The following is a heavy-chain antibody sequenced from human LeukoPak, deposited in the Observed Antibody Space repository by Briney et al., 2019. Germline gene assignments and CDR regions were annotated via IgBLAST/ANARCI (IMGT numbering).Heavy chain of an antibody. J-gene: IGHJ4*02. CDR3: ARGKDGYKRGYPLGFDY. V-gene: IGHV3-11*01. D-gene: IGHD5-24*01. CDR1: GFTFSDYC. CDR2: ISSSGTTI. Sequence: GGSLRLSCAASGFTFSDYCMTWIRPAPGKGLEWVSYISSSGTTILYADSVKGRFTISRDNTKNSLYLQMNSLRAEDTAMYYCARGKDGYKRGYPLGFDYWGQGTLVTVSS.